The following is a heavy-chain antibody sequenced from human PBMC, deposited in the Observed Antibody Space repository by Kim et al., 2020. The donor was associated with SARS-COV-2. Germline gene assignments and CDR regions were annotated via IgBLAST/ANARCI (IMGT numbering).Heavy chain of an antibody. J-gene: IGHJ6*02. CDR1: GGSFSGYY. Sequence: SETLSLTCAVYGGSFSGYYWSWNRQPPGKGLEWIGEINHSGSTNYNPSLKSRVTISVDTSKNQFSLKLSSVTAADTAVYYCARVRSSRFIIFYYYGMDVWGQGTTVTVSS. CDR3: ARVRSSRFIIFYYYGMDV. D-gene: IGHD6-13*01. V-gene: IGHV4-34*01. CDR2: INHSGST.